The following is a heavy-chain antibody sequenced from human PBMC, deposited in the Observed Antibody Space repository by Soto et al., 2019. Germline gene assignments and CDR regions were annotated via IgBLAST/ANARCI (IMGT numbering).Heavy chain of an antibody. V-gene: IGHV4-34*01. CDR1: GGSFSGYY. J-gene: IGHJ6*03. CDR2: INHSGST. Sequence: QVQLQQWGAGLLKPSETLSLTCAVYGGSFSGYYWSWIRQPPGKGLEWIGEINHSGSTNYNPSLKSRVTISVDTSKNQFSLKLSSVTAADTAVYYCARGEVGAAGKKTEGGYYYMDVWGKGTTVTVSS. CDR3: ARGEVGAAGKKTEGGYYYMDV. D-gene: IGHD1-26*01.